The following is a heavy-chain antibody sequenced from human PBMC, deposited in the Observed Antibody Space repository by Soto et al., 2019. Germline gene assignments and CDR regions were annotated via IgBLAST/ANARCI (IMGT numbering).Heavy chain of an antibody. V-gene: IGHV4-31*03. Sequence: PSETLSLTCTVSGGSISSGGYYWSWIRQHPGKGLEWIGYIYYSGSTYYNPSLKSRVTISVDTSKNQFSLKLSSVTAADTAVYYCARRLTAGGYDLAFGYWGQGTLVTVS. D-gene: IGHD5-12*01. CDR1: GGSISSGGYY. CDR3: ARRLTAGGYDLAFGY. CDR2: IYYSGST. J-gene: IGHJ4*02.